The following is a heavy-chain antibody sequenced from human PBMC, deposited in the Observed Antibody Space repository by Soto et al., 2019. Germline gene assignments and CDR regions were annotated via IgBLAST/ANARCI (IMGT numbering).Heavy chain of an antibody. CDR2: INHSGST. D-gene: IGHD4-17*01. Sequence: PSETLSLTCAVYGGSFSGYYWSWIRQPPGKGLEWIGEINHSGSTNYDPSLKSRVTISVDTSKNQFSLKLSSVTAADTAVYYCASGAPRYGDYCCWGKEPRVTVSS. V-gene: IGHV4-34*01. J-gene: IGHJ4*02. CDR1: GGSFSGYY. CDR3: ASGAPRYGDYCC.